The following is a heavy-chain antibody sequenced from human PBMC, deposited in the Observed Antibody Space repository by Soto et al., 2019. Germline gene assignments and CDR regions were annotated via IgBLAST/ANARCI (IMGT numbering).Heavy chain of an antibody. CDR2: ISGSDGKT. CDR1: GFSFGSYA. CDR3: ARWSYLDY. D-gene: IGHD3-3*01. V-gene: IGHV3-23*01. Sequence: GSLELSCAASGFSFGSYALSWVRQAPGKGLEWVSTISGSDGKTFYADSVKCRFSISRDTSQSTLYLQMNSLRADDTAMYYCARWSYLDYWGQGTRVTVSS. J-gene: IGHJ4*02.